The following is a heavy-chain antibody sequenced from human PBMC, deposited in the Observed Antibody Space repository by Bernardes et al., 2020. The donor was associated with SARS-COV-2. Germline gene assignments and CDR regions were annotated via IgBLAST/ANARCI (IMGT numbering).Heavy chain of an antibody. CDR2: ISSSSSTI. Sequence: GGSLRLSCAASGFTFSSYSMNWVRQAPGKGLDLVSYISSSSSTIYYAASVKGRFTISRDNAKNSLYLQMNSLRDEDTAVYYCARDLASITMVRGVISPGDYYGMDVWGQGTTVTVSS. CDR1: GFTFSSYS. V-gene: IGHV3-48*02. CDR3: ARDLASITMVRGVISPGDYYGMDV. D-gene: IGHD3-10*01. J-gene: IGHJ6*02.